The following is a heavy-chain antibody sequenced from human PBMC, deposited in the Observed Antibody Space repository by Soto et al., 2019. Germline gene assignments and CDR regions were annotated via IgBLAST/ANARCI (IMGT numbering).Heavy chain of an antibody. V-gene: IGHV4-39*01. CDR1: GGSISSSSHY. CDR3: ARPYYDSSGYWGAMDI. CDR2: IYYDGST. Sequence: ETLSLTCTVSGGSISSSSHYWAWISQPPGKGLEWIGSIYYDGSTHYYPSLESRVTISADMSKNQFSLRLNSVTAADTAVYYCARPYYDSSGYWGAMDIWGQGTMVTVSS. D-gene: IGHD3-22*01. J-gene: IGHJ3*02.